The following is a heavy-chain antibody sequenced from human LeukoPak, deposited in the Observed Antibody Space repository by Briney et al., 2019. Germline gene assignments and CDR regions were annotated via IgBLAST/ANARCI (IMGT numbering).Heavy chain of an antibody. V-gene: IGHV1-69*13. D-gene: IGHD6-6*01. CDR3: ASYRIAARPYAFDI. CDR1: GGTFSSYA. CDR2: IIPIFGTA. J-gene: IGHJ3*02. Sequence: ASVKVSCKASGGTFSSYAISWVRQAPGQGLEWMGGIIPIFGTANYAQKFQGRVMITADESTSTAYMELSSLRSEDTAVYYCASYRIAARPYAFDIWGQGTMVTVSS.